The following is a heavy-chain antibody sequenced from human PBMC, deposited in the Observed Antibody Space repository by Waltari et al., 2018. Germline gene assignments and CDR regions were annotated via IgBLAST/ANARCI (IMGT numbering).Heavy chain of an antibody. D-gene: IGHD6-6*01. Sequence: EVQLVESGGGLVQPGGSLRLSCAASGFTFSSYSMNWVRQAPGKGLEWVSYISSSSSTIYYADSVKGRFTISRDNAKNSLYLQMNSLRAEDTAVYYCAREAGIAARHFDYWGQGTLVTVSS. CDR2: ISSSSSTI. V-gene: IGHV3-48*04. J-gene: IGHJ4*02. CDR3: AREAGIAARHFDY. CDR1: GFTFSSYS.